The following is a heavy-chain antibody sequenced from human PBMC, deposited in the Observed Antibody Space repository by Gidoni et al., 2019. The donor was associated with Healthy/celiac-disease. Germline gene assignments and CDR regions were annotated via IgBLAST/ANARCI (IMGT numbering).Heavy chain of an antibody. CDR1: GYPFTGYY. J-gene: IGHJ4*02. CDR2: INPNSGGT. V-gene: IGHV1-2*02. Sequence: QVQLVQSGAEVKKPGASVKVSCKASGYPFTGYYMHWVRQAPGQGLEWLGGINPNSGGTNYAQKFQGRVTMTRDTSISTAYMELGRLRSDDTAVYYCARVGITGTNFEFDYWGQGTLVTVSS. CDR3: ARVGITGTNFEFDY. D-gene: IGHD1-7*01.